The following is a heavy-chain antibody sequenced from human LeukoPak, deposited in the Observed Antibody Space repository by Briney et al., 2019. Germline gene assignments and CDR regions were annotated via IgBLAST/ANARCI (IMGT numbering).Heavy chain of an antibody. CDR2: IYHSGST. CDR1: GYSISSGYF. CDR3: ARGRPYYDILTGYYPTYYFDY. D-gene: IGHD3-9*01. J-gene: IGHJ4*02. Sequence: SETLSLTCTVSGYSISSGYFWGWIRQPPGKGLEWIGSIYHSGSTSYNPSLKSRLTISVDTSKNQFSLKLSSVTAADTAVYYCARGRPYYDILTGYYPTYYFDYWGQGTLVTVSS. V-gene: IGHV4-38-2*02.